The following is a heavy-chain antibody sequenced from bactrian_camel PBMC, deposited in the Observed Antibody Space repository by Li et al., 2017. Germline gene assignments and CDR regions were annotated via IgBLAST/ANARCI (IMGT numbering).Heavy chain of an antibody. J-gene: IGHJ3*01. V-gene: IGHV3S31*01. D-gene: IGHD3*01. CDR2: MSASSV. Sequence: DVQLVESGGGSVRAGGSLTLYCAASRFFPCMGWFRQGPGDRREGLASMSASSVKYADSLAGRLYIYKHLGNRTLNLQIDSLQPEDTAMYYCGADPFAGANCDTNLDFPYQGQG. CDR1: RFFPC.